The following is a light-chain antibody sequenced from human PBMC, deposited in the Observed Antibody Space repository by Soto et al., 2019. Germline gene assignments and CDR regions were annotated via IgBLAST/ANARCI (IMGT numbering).Light chain of an antibody. Sequence: DIQMTQSPSSLSASVGDRVTITCRASQSIITYLNWYQQKPGKAPKLLISAASSLQSGVPSRFSGSGSGTDFTLTISSLQPEDVATYYCQHSYSSPLTFGGGTKVEIK. CDR2: AAS. V-gene: IGKV1-39*01. CDR1: QSIITY. CDR3: QHSYSSPLT. J-gene: IGKJ4*02.